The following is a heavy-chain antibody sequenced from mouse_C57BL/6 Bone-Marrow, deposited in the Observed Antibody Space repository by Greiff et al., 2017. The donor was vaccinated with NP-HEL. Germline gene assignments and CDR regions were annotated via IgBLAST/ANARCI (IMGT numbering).Heavy chain of an antibody. Sequence: QVQLQQSGPELVRPGASVKISCKAPGYTFTSHWMQWVRQRPGQGLEWIGEIFPGSGSTYYNEKFKGKATLDVDTSSSTAYMQLSSLTSEDSAVYFCARSRFFTAVVAEPNFDYWGQGTTLTVSS. J-gene: IGHJ2*01. D-gene: IGHD1-1*01. CDR1: GYTFTSHW. CDR3: ARSRFFTAVVAEPNFDY. CDR2: IFPGSGST. V-gene: IGHV1-56*01.